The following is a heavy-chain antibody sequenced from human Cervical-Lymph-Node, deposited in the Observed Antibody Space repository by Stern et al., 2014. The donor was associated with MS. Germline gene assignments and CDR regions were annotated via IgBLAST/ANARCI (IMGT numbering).Heavy chain of an antibody. J-gene: IGHJ4*02. V-gene: IGHV1-69*01. D-gene: IGHD6-6*01. CDR3: ARDTSSSHLDY. CDR1: GGTFTSYA. CDR2: IIPVFGST. Sequence: DQLVESGAEVKKPGSSVKVSCKASGGTFTSYAISWVRQAPGQGLEWMGGIIPVFGSTHYAQKFQGRVTITADESTNTAYMELNSLRFEDTAVYYCARDTSSSHLDYWGQGTLVTVSS.